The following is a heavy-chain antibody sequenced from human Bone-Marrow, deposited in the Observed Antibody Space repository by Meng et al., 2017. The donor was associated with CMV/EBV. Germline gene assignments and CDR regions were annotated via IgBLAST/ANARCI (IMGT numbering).Heavy chain of an antibody. D-gene: IGHD1-26*01. V-gene: IGHV3-21*01. CDR2: ISTTSSYI. Sequence: SCAASGFTFSTSGMNWVRQAPGKGLEWVSYISTTSSYIYYADSLKGRFTISRDNAKNSLYLQMNSLRAEDTAVYYCARVGWELNGHGAFDIWGQGTMVTVSS. J-gene: IGHJ3*02. CDR3: ARVGWELNGHGAFDI. CDR1: GFTFSTSG.